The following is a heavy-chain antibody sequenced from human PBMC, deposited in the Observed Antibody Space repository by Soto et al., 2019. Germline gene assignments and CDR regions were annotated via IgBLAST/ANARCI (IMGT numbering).Heavy chain of an antibody. D-gene: IGHD1-1*01. J-gene: IGHJ6*02. Sequence: XESLKTLCKGSGLSFTSFWIGWVRQMPGKGLDWMGIIYPGYSDTRYSPSFQGQVTISADKSISTAYLQWSSLKASDTAMYYCARMDWNRIYYYYGMDVWGQGTTVTVSS. CDR2: IYPGYSDT. CDR3: ARMDWNRIYYYYGMDV. V-gene: IGHV5-51*01. CDR1: GLSFTSFW.